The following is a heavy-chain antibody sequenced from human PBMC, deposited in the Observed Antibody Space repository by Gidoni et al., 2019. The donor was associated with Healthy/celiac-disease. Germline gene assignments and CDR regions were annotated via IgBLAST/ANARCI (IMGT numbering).Heavy chain of an antibody. D-gene: IGHD5-12*01. J-gene: IGHJ5*02. CDR1: RFTFSSYS. CDR2: ISSSSSYI. CDR3: ASDSGYDGWFDP. Sequence: EVQLVESGGGLVKPGGSLRLSCAASRFTFSSYSMNWVRQAPGKGLEWVSSISSSSSYIYYADSVKGRFTISRDNAKNSLYLQMNSLRAEDTAVYYCASDSGYDGWFDPWGQGTLVTVSS. V-gene: IGHV3-21*01.